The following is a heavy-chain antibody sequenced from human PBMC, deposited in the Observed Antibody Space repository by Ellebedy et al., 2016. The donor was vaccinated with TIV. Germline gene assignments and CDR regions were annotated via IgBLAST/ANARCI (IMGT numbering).Heavy chain of an antibody. V-gene: IGHV3-7*01. CDR1: GFSFSSYW. D-gene: IGHD4-17*01. J-gene: IGHJ3*02. Sequence: GGSLRLSCAASGFSFSSYWMTWVRQAPGKGLEWVANLRQDGSEKFYVDSVKGRFTISRDNAKNSLYLQMNSLRAEDTAVYYCATDGGFGDYLSPTHAFVIWGQGTMVTVSS. CDR3: ATDGGFGDYLSPTHAFVI. CDR2: LRQDGSEK.